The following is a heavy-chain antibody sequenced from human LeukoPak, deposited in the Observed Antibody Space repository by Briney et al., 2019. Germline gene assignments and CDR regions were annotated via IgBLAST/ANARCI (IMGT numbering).Heavy chain of an antibody. CDR3: ARVSCSSGSCYEYFQH. D-gene: IGHD2-15*01. CDR2: IYSSGST. V-gene: IGHV4-59*01. CDR1: GGSISSYY. J-gene: IGHJ1*01. Sequence: SETLSLTCTVSGGSISSYYWSWIRQPPGKGLEWIGYIYSSGSTNYNPSLKSRVTISVDTSKNQFSLKLSSVTAADTAVYYCARVSCSSGSCYEYFQHWGQGTLVTVSS.